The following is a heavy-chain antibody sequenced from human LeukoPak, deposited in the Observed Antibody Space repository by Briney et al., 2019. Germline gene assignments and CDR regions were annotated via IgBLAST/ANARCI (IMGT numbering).Heavy chain of an antibody. J-gene: IGHJ6*02. CDR2: ISGSGGST. CDR1: GFTFSSYA. CDR3: AKSRWTPYYYDSSGYYGTNYYYGMDV. D-gene: IGHD3-22*01. Sequence: GGSLRLSCAASGFTFSSYAMSWVRQAPGKGLEWVSAISGSGGSTYYADSVKGRFTISRDNSKNTLYLQMKSLRAEESAVYYCAKSRWTPYYYDSSGYYGTNYYYGMDVWGQGTTVTVSS. V-gene: IGHV3-23*01.